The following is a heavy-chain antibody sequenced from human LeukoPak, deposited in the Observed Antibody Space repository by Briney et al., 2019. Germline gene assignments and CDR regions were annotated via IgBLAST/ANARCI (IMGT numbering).Heavy chain of an antibody. D-gene: IGHD2-21*02. V-gene: IGHV4-59*01. CDR3: ARAQAYCGGDCYPPYWYFDL. Sequence: PSETLSLTCTVSGGSISSYYWSWIRQPPGKGLEWIGYIYYSGSTNYNPSLKSRVTISVDTSKNQFSLKLSSVTAADTAVYYCARAQAYCGGDCYPPYWYFDLWGRGTLVTASS. CDR1: GGSISSYY. CDR2: IYYSGST. J-gene: IGHJ2*01.